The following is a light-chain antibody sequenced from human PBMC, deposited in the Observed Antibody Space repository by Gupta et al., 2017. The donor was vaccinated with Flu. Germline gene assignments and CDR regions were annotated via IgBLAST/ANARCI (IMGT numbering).Light chain of an antibody. J-gene: IGKJ2*01. V-gene: IGKV3-11*01. CDR2: DAS. CDR1: QSVNIY. CDR3: QQRSGLPMYT. Sequence: EIVLTQSPATLSLSPGDRAILSCRASQSVNIYLAWYQQKPGQPPRLLMFDASKRAAGIPDRFSGSGSGTDFTLTIITREPEDFAVYYCQQRSGLPMYTFGQGTKLE.